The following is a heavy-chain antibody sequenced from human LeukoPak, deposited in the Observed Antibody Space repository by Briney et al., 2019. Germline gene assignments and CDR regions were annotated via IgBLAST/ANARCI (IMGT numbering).Heavy chain of an antibody. CDR3: ARVSSMVTLYDY. Sequence: PGGSLRLSCAASGFAFSSYWMHWVRQAPGKGLVWVSRIYHDGSNTEYADSVKGRFTISRDNAKNTLYLQMNSLRVEDTAVYYCARVSSMVTLYDYWGQGTLVTVSS. CDR2: IYHDGSNT. V-gene: IGHV3-74*03. J-gene: IGHJ4*02. CDR1: GFAFSSYW. D-gene: IGHD2-2*01.